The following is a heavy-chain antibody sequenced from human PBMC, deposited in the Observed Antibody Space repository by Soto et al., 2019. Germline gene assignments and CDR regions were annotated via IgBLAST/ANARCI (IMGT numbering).Heavy chain of an antibody. CDR3: ARDGGEDYDILTGYDAFDI. D-gene: IGHD3-9*01. V-gene: IGHV1-18*01. CDR1: GYTFTSYG. J-gene: IGHJ3*02. CDR2: ISAYNGNT. Sequence: ASVKVSCKASGYTFTSYGISWVRQAPGQGLEWMGWISAYNGNTNYAQKLQGRVTMTTDTSTSTAYMELRSLISDDTAVYYCARDGGEDYDILTGYDAFDIWGQGTMVT.